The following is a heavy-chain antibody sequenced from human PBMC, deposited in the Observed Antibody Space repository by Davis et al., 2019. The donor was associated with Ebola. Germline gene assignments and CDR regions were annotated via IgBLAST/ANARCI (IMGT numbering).Heavy chain of an antibody. CDR3: ARDSNIVVVVTAIGRDNWFDP. CDR2: ISYDGSNK. Sequence: GESLKISCAASGFTFDNFAMHWVRQAPGKGLEWVAVISYDGSNKYYADSVKGRFTISRDNSKNTLYLQMNSLRADDTALYYCARDSNIVVVVTAIGRDNWFDPWGQGTLVTVSS. D-gene: IGHD2-15*01. J-gene: IGHJ5*02. CDR1: GFTFDNFA. V-gene: IGHV3-30*04.